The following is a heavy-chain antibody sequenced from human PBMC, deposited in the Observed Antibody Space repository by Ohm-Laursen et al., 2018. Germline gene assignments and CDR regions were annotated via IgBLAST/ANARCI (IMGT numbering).Heavy chain of an antibody. CDR1: GFTFSSYA. J-gene: IGHJ4*02. D-gene: IGHD1-1*01. CDR3: AKTPYNWNLDY. V-gene: IGHV3-23*01. Sequence: SLRLSCAASGFTFSSYAMGWVRQAPGKGLEWVSAISDSGPSTYYADSVKGRFTISRDNSKNTLYLQMNSLRAEDTAVYYCAKTPYNWNLDYWGQGTLVTVSS. CDR2: ISDSGPST.